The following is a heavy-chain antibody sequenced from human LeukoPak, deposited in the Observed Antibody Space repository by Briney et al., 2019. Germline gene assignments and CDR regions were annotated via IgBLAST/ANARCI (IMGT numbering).Heavy chain of an antibody. J-gene: IGHJ4*02. CDR3: AKTTYCTGGSCYSGLLEY. D-gene: IGHD2-15*01. CDR1: GFSVSSNA. CDR2: MYIEGDT. V-gene: IGHV3-53*01. Sequence: GGSLRLSCAASGFSVSSNAVSWMRQAPGQGLEWVSVMYIEGDTDYVDAVKGRFTISRDNSKNTLFLQMNSLRAEDTAMYYCAKTTYCTGGSCYSGLLEYWGQGTLVTVSS.